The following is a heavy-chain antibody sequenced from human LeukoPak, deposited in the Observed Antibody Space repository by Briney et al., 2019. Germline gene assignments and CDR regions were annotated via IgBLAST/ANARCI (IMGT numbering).Heavy chain of an antibody. D-gene: IGHD3-10*01. CDR1: GGTFSSYA. V-gene: IGHV1-69*13. J-gene: IGHJ4*02. Sequence: ASVKVSCKASGGTFSSYAISWVRQAPGQGLEWMGGIIPIFGTANYAQKFQGRVTITADESTSTAYMELSSLRSEDTAVYYCARGGVPKGGEDYWGQGTLVTVSS. CDR2: IIPIFGTA. CDR3: ARGGVPKGGEDY.